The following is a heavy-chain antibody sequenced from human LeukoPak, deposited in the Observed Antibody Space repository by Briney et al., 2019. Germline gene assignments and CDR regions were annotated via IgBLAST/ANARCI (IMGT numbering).Heavy chain of an antibody. D-gene: IGHD2-21*02. CDR2: IHPSTGNP. V-gene: IGHV7-4-1*02. CDR1: GYTLTNYA. Sequence: ASVKVSCKASGYTLTNYAMNWARQAPGQGLEWMGWIHPSTGNPTYAQGFTGRFVFSLDTSVSTAYLQISSLKAEDTAVYYCARLYCGGDCYDSENWFDPWGQGTLVTVSS. CDR3: ARLYCGGDCYDSENWFDP. J-gene: IGHJ5*02.